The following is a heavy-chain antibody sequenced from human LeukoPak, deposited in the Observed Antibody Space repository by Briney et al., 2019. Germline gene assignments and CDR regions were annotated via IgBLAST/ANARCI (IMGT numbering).Heavy chain of an antibody. J-gene: IGHJ6*02. CDR3: TSDTGSYLAYYGLDV. D-gene: IGHD1-26*01. CDR2: IRNLAYSGAP. Sequence: GGSLRLSCTASGFTFGDYAMSRVRQAPGKGLEWVGFIRNLAYSGAPEYAASVRGRFTISRDKYKSIAYLQMNSLKTEDTGIYYCTSDTGSYLAYYGLDVWGQGTTVTVSS. CDR1: GFTFGDYA. V-gene: IGHV3-49*04.